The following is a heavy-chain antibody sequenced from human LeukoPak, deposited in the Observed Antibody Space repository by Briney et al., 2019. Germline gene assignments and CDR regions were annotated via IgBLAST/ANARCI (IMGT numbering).Heavy chain of an antibody. CDR3: AKDRPCGGDCYIYFDY. Sequence: GGSLRLSCAASGFTFSSYGMHWVRQAPGKGLEWVAVISYDGSNKYYADSVKGRFTISRDNSKNTLYLQMNSLRAEDTAVYYCAKDRPCGGDCYIYFDYWGQGTLVTVSS. CDR1: GFTFSSYG. CDR2: ISYDGSNK. J-gene: IGHJ4*02. D-gene: IGHD2-21*02. V-gene: IGHV3-30*18.